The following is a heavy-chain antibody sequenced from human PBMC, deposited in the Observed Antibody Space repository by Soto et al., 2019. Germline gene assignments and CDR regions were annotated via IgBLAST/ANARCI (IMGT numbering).Heavy chain of an antibody. Sequence: SETLSLTCAVSGYSISSGYYWGWIRQPPGKGLEWIGSIYHSGSTYYNPSLKSRVTISVDTSKNQFSLKLSSVTAADTAVYYCARHPSSSSGWFDPWGQGTLVTVSS. J-gene: IGHJ5*02. D-gene: IGHD6-6*01. CDR1: GYSISSGYY. CDR2: IYHSGST. V-gene: IGHV4-38-2*01. CDR3: ARHPSSSSGWFDP.